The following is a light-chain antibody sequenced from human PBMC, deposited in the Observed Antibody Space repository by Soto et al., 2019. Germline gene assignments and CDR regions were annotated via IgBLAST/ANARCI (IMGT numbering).Light chain of an antibody. J-gene: IGKJ5*01. CDR1: QSVTSY. CDR3: QQRSNWPPIT. Sequence: EIVLTQSLSALSVSTWERATLSCMASQSVTSYLAWFQQKPGQAPRLLIYDASTRATGIPVRFSGSGSGTDFTLTISSLEPEDFAVYYCQQRSNWPPITFGQGTRLEI. CDR2: DAS. V-gene: IGKV3-11*01.